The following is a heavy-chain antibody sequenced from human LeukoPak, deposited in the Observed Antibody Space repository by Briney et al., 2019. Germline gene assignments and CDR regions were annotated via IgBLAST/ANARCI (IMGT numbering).Heavy chain of an antibody. D-gene: IGHD1-26*01. CDR2: INPNSGGT. CDR3: ARGCIVGATFDYFDY. CDR1: GYTFTGYY. Sequence: GASVKVSCKAAGYTFTGYYIHWVRQGPGQGLAWMGWINPNSGGTNYAQKFQGRVTMTRETSISKAYMDLSRLRSDDTAVYYCARGCIVGATFDYFDYWGQGTPVTVSS. J-gene: IGHJ4*02. V-gene: IGHV1-2*02.